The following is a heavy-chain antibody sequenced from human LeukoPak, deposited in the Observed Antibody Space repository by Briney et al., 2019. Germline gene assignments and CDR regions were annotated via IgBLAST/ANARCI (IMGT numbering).Heavy chain of an antibody. J-gene: IGHJ6*02. CDR3: ARGGAALVRGSPGGMDV. CDR2: IFYSGST. Sequence: MPSETLSLTCTVSGGSISRGDYCWTWIRQPPGKGLEWIGNIFYSGSTNYNPSLKSRVTISVDTSKNQFSLKLTSVTAADTAVYYCARGGAALVRGSPGGMDVWGQGTTVAVSS. D-gene: IGHD3-10*01. V-gene: IGHV4-61*08. CDR1: GGSISRGDYC.